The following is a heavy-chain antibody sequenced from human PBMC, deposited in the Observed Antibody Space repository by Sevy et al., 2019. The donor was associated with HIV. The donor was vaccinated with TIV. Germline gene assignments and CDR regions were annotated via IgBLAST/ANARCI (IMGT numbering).Heavy chain of an antibody. V-gene: IGHV3-53*01. Sequence: GGSLRLSCAASGFTVSSNYMSWVRQAPGKGLEWVSVIYSGGSTYYADSVKGRFTISRDNSKNSLYLQMNSLRAEDTAVYYCAREGTMVQGVDRAHYYYGMDVWGQGTTVTVSS. J-gene: IGHJ6*02. D-gene: IGHD3-10*01. CDR1: GFTVSSNY. CDR2: IYSGGST. CDR3: AREGTMVQGVDRAHYYYGMDV.